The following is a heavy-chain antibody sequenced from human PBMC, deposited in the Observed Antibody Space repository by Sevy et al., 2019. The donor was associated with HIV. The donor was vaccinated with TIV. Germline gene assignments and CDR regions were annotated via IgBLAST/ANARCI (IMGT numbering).Heavy chain of an antibody. Sequence: GGSLRLSCTASGFTFSSYVMSWVRQLPGKRLEWVSSIGSTSNNPGYADSVKGRFIVSRDNSKNTLFLDMNSLRVEDTALYYCAKGDVLNTRAGVYPWGQGTLVTVSS. CDR3: AKGDVLNTRAGVYP. D-gene: IGHD2-8*01. J-gene: IGHJ5*02. V-gene: IGHV3-23*01. CDR2: IGSTSNNP. CDR1: GFTFSSYV.